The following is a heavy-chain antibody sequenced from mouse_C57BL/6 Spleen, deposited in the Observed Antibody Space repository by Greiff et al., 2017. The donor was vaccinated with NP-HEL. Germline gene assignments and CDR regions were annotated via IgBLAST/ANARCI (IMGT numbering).Heavy chain of an antibody. CDR2: IYPRSGNT. Sequence: QVQLKQSGAELARPGASVKLSCTASGFTFTSYGISWVKQRTGQGLEWIGEIYPRSGNTYYNEKFKGKATLTADKSSSTAYLELRSLTSEDSAVYFCARGGEEMDYWGQGTSVTVS. V-gene: IGHV1-81*01. CDR1: GFTFTSYG. J-gene: IGHJ4*01. CDR3: ARGGEEMDY.